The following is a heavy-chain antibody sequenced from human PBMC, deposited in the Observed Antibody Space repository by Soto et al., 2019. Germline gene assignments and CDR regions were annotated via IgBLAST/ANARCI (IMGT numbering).Heavy chain of an antibody. CDR3: ARGPSITMIVVVTELRYYYGMDV. V-gene: IGHV3-64*01. Sequence: GGSLRLSCAASGFTLSGYAMDWVRQAPGKGLEYVSGISSNGVGTYYANSVQGRFTISRDNSKNTVYLQMGSLRAEDTAVYYCARGPSITMIVVVTELRYYYGMDVWGQGTTVTVSS. CDR1: GFTLSGYA. D-gene: IGHD3-22*01. J-gene: IGHJ6*02. CDR2: ISSNGVGT.